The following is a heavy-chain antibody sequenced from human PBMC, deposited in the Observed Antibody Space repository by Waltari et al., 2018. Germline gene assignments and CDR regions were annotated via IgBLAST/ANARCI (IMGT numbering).Heavy chain of an antibody. V-gene: IGHV3-23*01. CDR3: VKSEISGWYVMDS. D-gene: IGHD6-19*01. Sequence: QLLESGGGLAQPGGSLRLSCAASGLVFNIYAMSWVRQSPGKGLEWVSGISSNGDTTYYADSVKGRFTISRDNSKNSLFLEMNNLRGDDTAIYYCVKSEISGWYVMDSWGQGTLVSASS. CDR1: GLVFNIYA. CDR2: ISSNGDTT. J-gene: IGHJ4*02.